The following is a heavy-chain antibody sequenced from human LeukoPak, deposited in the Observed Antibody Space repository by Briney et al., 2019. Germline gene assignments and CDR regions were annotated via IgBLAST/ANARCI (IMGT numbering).Heavy chain of an antibody. CDR2: ISYDGSNK. J-gene: IGHJ4*02. CDR1: GFMFNSYG. Sequence: PGRSLRLSCAASGFMFNSYGMHWVRQAPGKGLEWVAVISYDGSNKYYADSVKGRFTISRDNSKNTLYLQMNSLRAEDTAVYYCAKGQRGIAVADFDYWGQGTLVTVSS. V-gene: IGHV3-30*18. D-gene: IGHD6-19*01. CDR3: AKGQRGIAVADFDY.